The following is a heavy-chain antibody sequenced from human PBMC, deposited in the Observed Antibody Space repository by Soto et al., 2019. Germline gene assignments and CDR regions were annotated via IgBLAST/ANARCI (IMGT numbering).Heavy chain of an antibody. CDR2: INANNGGA. V-gene: IGHV1-2*02. Sequence: VKVSCKASGYTFTDYHIHWVRQAPGQGLEFMGWINANNGGAGSAQQFQGRVTVTRDTSITTVYMELSNLRSDDTAVYYCAREGGSETLQPSYNWFDTWGQGTLVTVSS. D-gene: IGHD6-25*01. J-gene: IGHJ5*02. CDR3: AREGGSETLQPSYNWFDT. CDR1: GYTFTDYH.